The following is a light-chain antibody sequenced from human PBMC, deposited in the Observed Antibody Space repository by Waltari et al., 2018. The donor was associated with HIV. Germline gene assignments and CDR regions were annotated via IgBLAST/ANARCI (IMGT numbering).Light chain of an antibody. CDR1: HSNIEPNQ. J-gene: IGLJ2*01. CDR2: DNN. V-gene: IGLV1-51*01. CDR3: GTWDSSLNTPV. Sequence: QPALTKPPSVSPAPGRSVPITVSGTHSNIEPNQVSWYQQIPGTAPKLLIYDNNKRPSGIPERFSGSKSATSATLGITGLQTGDEAEYFCGTWDSSLNTPVFGGGSRLTVL.